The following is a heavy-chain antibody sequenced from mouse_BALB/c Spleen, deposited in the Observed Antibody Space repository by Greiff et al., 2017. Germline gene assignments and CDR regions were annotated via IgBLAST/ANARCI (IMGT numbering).Heavy chain of an antibody. CDR3: ARLTGTDYYAMDY. CDR1: GFSLTSYG. D-gene: IGHD4-1*01. CDR2: IWSGGST. J-gene: IGHJ4*01. Sequence: VQLQQSGPGLVQPSQSLSITCTVSGFSLTSYGVHWVRQSPGKGLEWLGVIWSGGSTDYNAAFISRLSISKDNSKSQVFFKMNSLQANDTAIYYCARLTGTDYYAMDYWGQGTSVTVSS. V-gene: IGHV2-2*02.